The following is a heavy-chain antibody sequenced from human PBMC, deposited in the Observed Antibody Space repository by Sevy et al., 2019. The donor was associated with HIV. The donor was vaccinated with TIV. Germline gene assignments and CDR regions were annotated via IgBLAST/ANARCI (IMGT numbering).Heavy chain of an antibody. CDR2: IYYSGST. V-gene: IGHV4-59*12. D-gene: IGHD3-22*01. J-gene: IGHJ3*02. CDR3: ARPKKYFDSTGYDYGAFDI. CDR1: GGSISSYY. Sequence: SETLSLTCTVSGGSISSYYWSWIRQPPGKGLEWIGYIYYSGSTNYNPSLKSRVTISLDTSKNQFSLKLNSVTAADTAVYYCARPKKYFDSTGYDYGAFDIWGQGTMVTVSS.